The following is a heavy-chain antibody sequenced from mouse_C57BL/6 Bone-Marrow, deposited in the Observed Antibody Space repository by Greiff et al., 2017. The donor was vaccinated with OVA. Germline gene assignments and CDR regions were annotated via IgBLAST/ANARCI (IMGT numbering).Heavy chain of an antibody. Sequence: EVQLQQSGGGLVKPGGSLKLSCAASGFTFSDYGMHWVRQAPEKGLAWVAYISSGSSTIYYADTVKGRFTISRDNAKNTLFLQMTSLRSEDTAMYYCAREKRFAYWGQGTLVTVSA. V-gene: IGHV5-17*01. J-gene: IGHJ3*01. CDR1: GFTFSDYG. CDR2: ISSGSSTI. CDR3: AREKRFAY.